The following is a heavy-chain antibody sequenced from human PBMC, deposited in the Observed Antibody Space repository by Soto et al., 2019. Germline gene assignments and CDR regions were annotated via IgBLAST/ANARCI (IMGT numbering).Heavy chain of an antibody. Sequence: QVQLVQSGAEVKKPGSSVKVSCKASGGTFSSYAISWVRQAPGQGLEWMGGIIPIFGTANYAQKFQGRVTITADESTSTAYMELSSLRSEDMAVYYCASIREVATIGYYYYGMDVWGHGNTVTVSS. CDR3: ASIREVATIGYYYYGMDV. CDR2: IIPIFGTA. D-gene: IGHD5-12*01. J-gene: IGHJ6*02. CDR1: GGTFSSYA. V-gene: IGHV1-69*01.